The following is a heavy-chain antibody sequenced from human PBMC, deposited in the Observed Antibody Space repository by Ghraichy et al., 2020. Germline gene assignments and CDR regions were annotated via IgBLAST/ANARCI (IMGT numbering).Heavy chain of an antibody. J-gene: IGHJ3*02. CDR3: AKDFSNPAPYSSTWYAAFDI. D-gene: IGHD6-13*01. CDR1: GFTFGSYA. CDR2: MTGSGGAT. V-gene: IGHV3-23*01. Sequence: GGSLRLSCAASGFTFGSYAMSWVRQAPGKGLEWISTMTGSGGATYYADSVKGRFTISRDNSKNTLYLQMYSLRAEDTAVYYCAKDFSNPAPYSSTWYAAFDIWGQGTMVTVSS.